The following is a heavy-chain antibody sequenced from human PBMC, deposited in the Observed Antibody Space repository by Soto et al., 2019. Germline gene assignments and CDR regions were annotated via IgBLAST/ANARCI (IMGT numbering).Heavy chain of an antibody. V-gene: IGHV1-18*01. J-gene: IGHJ6*02. CDR2: ISAYNGDT. CDR1: GYTFTSYG. D-gene: IGHD3-3*01. CDR3: ARGPTLGDYDSSGGMDV. Sequence: GGSVKVSCKASGYTFTSYGISWVRQAPGQGLEWMGWISAYNGDTNYAQKLQGRVTMTTDTSTSTAYMELRSLRSDDTAVYYCARGPTLGDYDSSGGMDVWGQGTTVTVSS.